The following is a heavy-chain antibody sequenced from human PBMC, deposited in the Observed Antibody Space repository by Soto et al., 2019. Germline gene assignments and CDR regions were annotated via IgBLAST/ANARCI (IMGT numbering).Heavy chain of an antibody. CDR2: ISYDGSNK. V-gene: IGHV3-30*18. D-gene: IGHD6-19*01. J-gene: IGHJ4*02. CDR3: AKDHGRIEVAGLFDY. CDR1: GFTFSSYG. Sequence: PGGSLRLSCAASGFTFSSYGMHWVRQAPGKGLEWVAVISYDGSNKYYADSVKGRFTISRDNSKNTLYLQMNSLRAEDTAVYYFAKDHGRIEVAGLFDYWGQGTLVTVSS.